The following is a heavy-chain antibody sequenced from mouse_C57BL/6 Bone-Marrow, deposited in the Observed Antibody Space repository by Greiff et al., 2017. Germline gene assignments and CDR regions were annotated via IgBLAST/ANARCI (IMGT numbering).Heavy chain of an antibody. V-gene: IGHV2-9-1*01. CDR2: IWTGGGP. CDR3: ARNGWLLHWYFDV. J-gene: IGHJ1*03. Sequence: VQRVESGPGLVPPSQSLSISCTASGYPLTSYAISWVRQPPGKGLEWLGVIWTGGGPNSNSALKSRLSISKDNSKSQVFIKMNSLQTDDTARYYCARNGWLLHWYFDVWGTGTTVTVSS. CDR1: GYPLTSYA. D-gene: IGHD2-3*01.